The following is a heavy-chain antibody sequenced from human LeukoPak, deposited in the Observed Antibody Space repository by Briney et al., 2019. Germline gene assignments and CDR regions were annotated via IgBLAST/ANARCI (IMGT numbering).Heavy chain of an antibody. CDR3: ARTNTEGFDY. CDR1: GGSISSYY. Sequence: SGTLSLTCTVSGGSISSYYWSWIRQPPGKGLEWIGYIYYSGSTNYNPSLKSRVTISVDTSKNQFSLKLSSVTAADTAVYYCARTNTEGFDYWGQGTLVTVSS. D-gene: IGHD2/OR15-2a*01. CDR2: IYYSGST. V-gene: IGHV4-59*01. J-gene: IGHJ4*02.